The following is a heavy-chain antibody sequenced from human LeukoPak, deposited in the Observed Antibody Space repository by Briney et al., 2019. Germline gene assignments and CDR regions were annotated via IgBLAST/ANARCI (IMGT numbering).Heavy chain of an antibody. D-gene: IGHD6-13*01. J-gene: IGHJ4*02. CDR3: ARDRSSSWSYYFDY. CDR2: ISSSSSYI. CDR1: GFTFSSYS. V-gene: IGHV3-21*01. Sequence: GGSLRLSCGASGFTFSSYSMNWVRQAPGKGLEWVSSISSSSSYIYYADSVKGRFTISRDNAKNSLYLQMNSLRAEDTAVYYCARDRSSSWSYYFDYWGQGTLVTVSS.